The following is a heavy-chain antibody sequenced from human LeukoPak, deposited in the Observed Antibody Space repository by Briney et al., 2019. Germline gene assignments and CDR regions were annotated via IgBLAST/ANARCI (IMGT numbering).Heavy chain of an antibody. Sequence: GGSLRLSCAASGFTFSSYGMHWVRQAPGKGLEWVAFIRYDGSNKYYADSVKGRFTISRDNSKNTLYLQMNSLRAEDTAVYYCAKDLTMFGGVIDPWGQGTLVTVSS. V-gene: IGHV3-30*02. CDR1: GFTFSSYG. J-gene: IGHJ5*02. CDR2: IRYDGSNK. CDR3: AKDLTMFGGVIDP. D-gene: IGHD3-16*01.